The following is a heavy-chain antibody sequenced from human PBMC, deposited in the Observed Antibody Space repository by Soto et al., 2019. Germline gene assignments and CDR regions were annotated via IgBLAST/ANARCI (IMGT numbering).Heavy chain of an antibody. CDR3: ARGGVVVVAGAFDI. D-gene: IGHD3-22*01. J-gene: IGHJ3*02. V-gene: IGHV4-61*01. Sequence: SETLSLTCTVSGGSVSSGSYYWSWIRQPPGKGLEWIGYIYYSGSTNYNPSLKSRVTISVDTSKNQFSLKLSSVTAADTVVYYCARGGVVVVAGAFDIWGQGTMVTVSS. CDR2: IYYSGST. CDR1: GGSVSSGSYY.